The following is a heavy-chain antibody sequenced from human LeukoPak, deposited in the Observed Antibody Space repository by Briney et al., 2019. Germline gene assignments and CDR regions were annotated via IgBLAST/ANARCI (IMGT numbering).Heavy chain of an antibody. J-gene: IGHJ4*02. CDR2: IYHSGST. D-gene: IGHD1/OR15-1a*01. Sequence: SETPSLTCAVSGGSISSSNWWSWVRQPPGKGLEWIGEIYHSGSTNYNPSLKSRVTISVDTSKNQFSLKLSSVTAADTAVYYCARISPTSQMNNWGRGTLVTVSS. CDR1: GGSISSSNW. CDR3: ARISPTSQMNN. V-gene: IGHV4-4*02.